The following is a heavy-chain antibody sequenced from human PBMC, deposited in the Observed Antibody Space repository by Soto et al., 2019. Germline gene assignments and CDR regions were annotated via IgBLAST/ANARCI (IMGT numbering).Heavy chain of an antibody. CDR3: AKDKVIAAAGTGYYGMDV. V-gene: IGHV3-23*01. Sequence: PGGSLRLSCAASGFTFSSYAMSWVRQAPGKGLEWVSAISGSGGSTYYADSVKGRFTISRDNSKNTLYLQMNSLRAEDTAVYYCAKDKVIAAAGTGYYGMDVWGQGTTVTVSS. CDR1: GFTFSSYA. D-gene: IGHD6-13*01. J-gene: IGHJ6*02. CDR2: ISGSGGST.